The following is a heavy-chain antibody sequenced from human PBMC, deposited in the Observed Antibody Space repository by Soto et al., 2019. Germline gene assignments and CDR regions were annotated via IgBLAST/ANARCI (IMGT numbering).Heavy chain of an antibody. CDR2: IYYSGST. V-gene: IGHV4-59*08. Sequence: SETLSLTCTVSGGSISSYYWSWIRQPPGKGLEWIGYIYYSGSTNYNPSLKSRVTISVDTSKNQFSLKLSSVTAADTAVYYCARYSDYYDSSGYPLDYWGQGTLVTVS. D-gene: IGHD3-22*01. CDR1: GGSISSYY. CDR3: ARYSDYYDSSGYPLDY. J-gene: IGHJ4*02.